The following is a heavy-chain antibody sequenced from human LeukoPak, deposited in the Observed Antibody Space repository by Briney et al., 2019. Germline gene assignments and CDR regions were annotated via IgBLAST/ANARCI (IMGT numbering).Heavy chain of an antibody. Sequence: GGSLRLSCAASGFTFDDYAMHWVRQAPGKGLEWVSGISWNSGSIGYADSVKGRFTISRDNAKNSLYLQIHSLRAEDTAFYYCAKEGISWFFDYWGQGSLVTVSS. D-gene: IGHD6-13*01. J-gene: IGHJ4*02. CDR3: AKEGISWFFDY. CDR2: ISWNSGSI. V-gene: IGHV3-9*01. CDR1: GFTFDDYA.